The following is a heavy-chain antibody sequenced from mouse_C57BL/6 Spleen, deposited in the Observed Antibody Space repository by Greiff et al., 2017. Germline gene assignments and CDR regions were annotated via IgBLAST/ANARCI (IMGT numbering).Heavy chain of an antibody. CDR2: INPNNGGT. Sequence: VQLQQSGPELVKPGASVKISCKASGYTFTDYYMNWVKQSHGKSLEWIGDINPNNGGTSYNQKFKGKATLTVDKSSSTAYMELRSLTSEDSAVYYCARSQAQNVWGTGTTVTVSS. J-gene: IGHJ1*03. V-gene: IGHV1-26*01. D-gene: IGHD3-2*02. CDR1: GYTFTDYY. CDR3: ARSQAQNV.